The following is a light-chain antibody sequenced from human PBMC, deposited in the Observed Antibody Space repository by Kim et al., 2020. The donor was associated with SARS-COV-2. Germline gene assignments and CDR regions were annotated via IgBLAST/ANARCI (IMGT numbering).Light chain of an antibody. CDR3: SSYAGSNNLV. CDR2: EVS. Sequence: GQYVTLSCTGTSSDVGGYNYVSWYQQHPGKAPNLMIYEVSKRPSGVPDRFSGSKSGNTASLTVSGLQAEDEADYYCSSYAGSNNLVFGGGTQLTVL. V-gene: IGLV2-8*01. J-gene: IGLJ2*01. CDR1: SSDVGGYNY.